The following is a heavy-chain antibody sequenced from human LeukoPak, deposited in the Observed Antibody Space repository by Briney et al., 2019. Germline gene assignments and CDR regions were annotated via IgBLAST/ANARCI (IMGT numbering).Heavy chain of an antibody. D-gene: IGHD3-10*01. CDR2: ISYDGSNK. J-gene: IGHJ4*02. V-gene: IGHV3-30-3*01. CDR3: ASPSMVRGVIIKWGFDY. CDR1: GFTFSSYA. Sequence: GGALRLSCAPSGFTFSSYAMHWVCQAPGKRLGWVAVISYDGSNKDYADSVKGRFTISRDNSKNTLYLQMNSLRAEDTAVYYCASPSMVRGVIIKWGFDYWGQGTLVTVSS.